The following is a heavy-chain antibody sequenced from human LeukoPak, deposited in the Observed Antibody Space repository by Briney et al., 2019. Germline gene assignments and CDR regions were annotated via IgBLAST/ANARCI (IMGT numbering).Heavy chain of an antibody. CDR1: GYTFTGHY. J-gene: IGHJ3*02. CDR3: ARSYLGGLRYFDWLADDAFDI. V-gene: IGHV1-2*02. D-gene: IGHD3-9*01. CDR2: INPKNAAT. Sequence: ASVKVSCKASGYTFTGHYIHWVRQAPGQGLEWMGWINPKNAATNYAQKFQGRVTMTRDTSTGTVYMEVNALRSDDTAVYYCARSYLGGLRYFDWLADDAFDIWGQGTMVTVSS.